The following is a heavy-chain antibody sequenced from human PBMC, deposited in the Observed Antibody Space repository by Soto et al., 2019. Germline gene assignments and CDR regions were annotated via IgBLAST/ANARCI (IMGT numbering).Heavy chain of an antibody. CDR3: ARVKSGIADYSIYYYYYYMDV. V-gene: IGHV1-8*01. Sequence: ASVKVSCKASGYTFTSYDINWVRQATGQGLEWMGWMNPNSGNTGYAQKFQGRVTMTRNTSISTAYMELSSLRSEDTAVYYCARVKSGIADYSIYYYYYYMDVWGKGTTVTVSS. CDR2: MNPNSGNT. J-gene: IGHJ6*03. D-gene: IGHD2-15*01. CDR1: GYTFTSYD.